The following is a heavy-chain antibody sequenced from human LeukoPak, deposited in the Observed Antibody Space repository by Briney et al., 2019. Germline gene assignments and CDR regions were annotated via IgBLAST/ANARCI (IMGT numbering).Heavy chain of an antibody. CDR2: IYYSGST. V-gene: IGHV4-30-4*01. CDR1: GGSISSGDYY. D-gene: IGHD2-2*01. CDR3: ARATPPLVPAAMPRHTTYVYYFDY. Sequence: PSQTLSLTCTVSGGSISSGDYYWSWIRQPPGKGLEWIGYIYYSGSTYYNPSLKSRVTISVDTSKNQFSLKLSSVTAADTAVYYCARATPPLVPAAMPRHTTYVYYFDYWGQGTLVTVSS. J-gene: IGHJ4*02.